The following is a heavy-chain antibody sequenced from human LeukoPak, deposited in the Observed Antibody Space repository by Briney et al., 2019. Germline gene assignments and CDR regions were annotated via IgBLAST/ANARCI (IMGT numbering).Heavy chain of an antibody. CDR1: GGSFSGYY. J-gene: IGHJ4*02. CDR2: INHSGST. CDR3: ARVPRYGSGSYYSPNYYFDY. Sequence: SETLSLTCAVYGGSFSGYYWSWIRQPPGKGLEWIGEINHSGSTNYNPSLKSRVTISVDTSKNHFSLKLSSVTAADTAVYYCARVPRYGSGSYYSPNYYFDYWGQGTLVTVSS. V-gene: IGHV4-34*01. D-gene: IGHD3-10*01.